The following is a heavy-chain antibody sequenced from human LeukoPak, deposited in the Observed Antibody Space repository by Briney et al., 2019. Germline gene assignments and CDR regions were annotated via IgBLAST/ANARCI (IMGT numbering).Heavy chain of an antibody. CDR1: GYSFTSYG. Sequence: GASVKVSCKASGYSFTSYGIYWVRQAPGQGLEWMGWTSTFNSRTHTARNFQGRVTMTTDTSATTAYLEVSGLTSNDTAVYYCAREALNTGAWIFWGQGSLVIVSS. D-gene: IGHD1-14*01. CDR2: TSTFNSRT. CDR3: AREALNTGAWIF. J-gene: IGHJ4*02. V-gene: IGHV1-18*01.